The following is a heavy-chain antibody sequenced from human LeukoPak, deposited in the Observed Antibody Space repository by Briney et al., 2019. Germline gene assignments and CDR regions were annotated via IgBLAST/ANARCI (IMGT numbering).Heavy chain of an antibody. D-gene: IGHD4-17*01. CDR3: VRDLYGDYAMLVY. Sequence: PGRSLRLSCAASGFTFSSYGMHWVRQAPGKGLEWVAVIWYDGSNKYYADSVKGRFTISRDNSKNTLYLQMNSLRAEDTAVYYCVRDLYGDYAMLVYWGQGTLVTVSS. V-gene: IGHV3-33*01. CDR2: IWYDGSNK. CDR1: GFTFSSYG. J-gene: IGHJ4*02.